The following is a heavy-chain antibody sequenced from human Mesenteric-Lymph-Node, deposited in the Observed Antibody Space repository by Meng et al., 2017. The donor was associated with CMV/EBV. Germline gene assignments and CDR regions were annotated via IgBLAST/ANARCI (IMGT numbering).Heavy chain of an antibody. CDR2: INAYSGNT. CDR3: ARDLETGGPLLYPYYFYYAMDV. V-gene: IGHV1-18*01. CDR1: GYTFTSYG. Sequence: ASVKVSCKASGYTFTSYGISWVRQAPGQGLEWMGWINAYSGNTNYAQKVQGRVTMTADTSTSTAYMELRSLRSDDTAVYYCARDLETGGPLLYPYYFYYAMDVWGQGTTVTVSS. J-gene: IGHJ6*02. D-gene: IGHD2-2*02.